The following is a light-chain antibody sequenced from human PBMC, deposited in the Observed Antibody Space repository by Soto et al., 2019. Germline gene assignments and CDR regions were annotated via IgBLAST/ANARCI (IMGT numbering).Light chain of an antibody. CDR3: QQRYRWPPLT. CDR2: DAS. CDR1: ESVFGY. Sequence: EFVLTQSPATLSLSAGERATLSCRASESVFGYLAWYQHKPGQAPRLLIYDASNRATGVPARFSGSGSGTDFTLTISSLEPEDFAVYYCQQRYRWPPLTFGQGTRLEIK. J-gene: IGKJ5*01. V-gene: IGKV3-11*01.